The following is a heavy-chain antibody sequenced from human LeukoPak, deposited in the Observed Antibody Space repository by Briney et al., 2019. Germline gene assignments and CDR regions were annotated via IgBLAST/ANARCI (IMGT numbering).Heavy chain of an antibody. D-gene: IGHD6-13*01. J-gene: IGHJ2*01. CDR3: ARGLWYNSSWSGYFDL. CDR2: MNPNSGNT. V-gene: IGHV1-8*01. Sequence: GASVKVSCKASGYTFTSFDINWVRQATGQGLEWMGWMNPNSGNTGYAQKFQGRVTMTRNTSISTAYMELSSLRSEDTAVYYCARGLWYNSSWSGYFDLWGRGTLVTVSS. CDR1: GYTFTSFD.